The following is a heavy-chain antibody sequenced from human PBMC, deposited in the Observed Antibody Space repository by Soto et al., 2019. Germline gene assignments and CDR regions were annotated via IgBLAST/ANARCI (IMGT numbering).Heavy chain of an antibody. Sequence: GGSLRLSCAASGFTFSSYAMSWVRQAPGKGLEWVSAISGSGGSTHYADSVKGRFTTSRDNSKNTLYLQMNSLRAEDTAVYYCQSYCSGGTCYRTNAFDIWGQGTMVTVSS. CDR3: QSYCSGGTCYRTNAFDI. CDR1: GFTFSSYA. D-gene: IGHD2-15*01. V-gene: IGHV3-23*01. CDR2: ISGSGGST. J-gene: IGHJ3*02.